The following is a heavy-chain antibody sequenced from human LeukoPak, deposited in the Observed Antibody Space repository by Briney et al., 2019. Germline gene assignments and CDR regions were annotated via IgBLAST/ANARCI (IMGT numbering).Heavy chain of an antibody. CDR2: ISAYNGNT. V-gene: IGHV1-18*01. D-gene: IGHD3-3*01. CDR1: GYTFTSYG. Sequence: ASVKVSCTASGYTFTSYGISWVRQAPGQGLEWMGWISAYNGNTNYAQKLQGRVTMTTDTSTSTAYMELRSLRSDDTAVYYCARAQEATYYDFWSGYQPFDYWGQGTLVTVSS. J-gene: IGHJ4*02. CDR3: ARAQEATYYDFWSGYQPFDY.